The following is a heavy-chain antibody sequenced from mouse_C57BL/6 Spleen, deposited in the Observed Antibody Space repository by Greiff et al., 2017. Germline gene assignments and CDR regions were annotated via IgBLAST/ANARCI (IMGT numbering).Heavy chain of an antibody. CDR1: GFTFSDYG. V-gene: IGHV5-17*01. Sequence: DVKLVESGGGLVKPGGSLKLSCAASGFTFSDYGMHWVRQAPEKGLEWVAYISSGSSTIYYADTVKGRFTISRDNAKNTLFLQMTSLRSEDTAMYYCASYGYDRGFAYWGQGTLVTVSA. J-gene: IGHJ3*01. CDR3: ASYGYDRGFAY. CDR2: ISSGSSTI. D-gene: IGHD2-2*01.